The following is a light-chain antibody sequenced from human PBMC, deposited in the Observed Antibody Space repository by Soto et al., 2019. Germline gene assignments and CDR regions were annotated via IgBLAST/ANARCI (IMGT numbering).Light chain of an antibody. Sequence: QSALTQPASVSGSPGQSITISCTGTSSDVGGYNLVSWYQQHPGKAPKLMIYEGSKRPSGVSNRFSGSKSGNTASLTISGLQAEDEADYYCCSYAGSSTPDVFGTGTKLTVL. CDR2: EGS. J-gene: IGLJ1*01. CDR1: SSDVGGYNL. CDR3: CSYAGSSTPDV. V-gene: IGLV2-23*01.